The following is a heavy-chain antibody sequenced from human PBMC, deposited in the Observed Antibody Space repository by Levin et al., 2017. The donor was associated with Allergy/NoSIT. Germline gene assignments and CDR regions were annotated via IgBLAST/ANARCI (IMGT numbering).Heavy chain of an antibody. CDR3: VRNPVDTAMPGNDY. CDR2: IKQDGSEK. Sequence: GESLKISCAASGFTFSSYWMSWVRQAPGKGLEWVANIKQDGSEKYYVDSVKGRFTISRDNAKNSLYLQMNSLRAEDTAVYYCVRNPVDTAMPGNDYWGQGTLVTVSS. J-gene: IGHJ4*02. V-gene: IGHV3-7*04. CDR1: GFTFSSYW. D-gene: IGHD5-18*01.